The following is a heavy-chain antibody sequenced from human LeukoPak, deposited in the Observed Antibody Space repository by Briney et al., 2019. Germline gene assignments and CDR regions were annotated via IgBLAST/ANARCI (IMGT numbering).Heavy chain of an antibody. Sequence: GGSLRLSCAASGFTFSDSYMSWIRQAPGKGLEWVSYISNSGSNIYYADSVKGRFTISRDNAKNSLYLQMNSLRAEDTAVYYCARDSVRSSSARLDYWGQGTLVTVSS. CDR1: GFTFSDSY. D-gene: IGHD6-6*01. V-gene: IGHV3-11*01. CDR3: ARDSVRSSSARLDY. CDR2: ISNSGSNI. J-gene: IGHJ4*02.